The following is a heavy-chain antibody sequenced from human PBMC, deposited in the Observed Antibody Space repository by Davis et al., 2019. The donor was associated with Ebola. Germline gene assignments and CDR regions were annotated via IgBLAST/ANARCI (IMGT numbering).Heavy chain of an antibody. CDR3: ARDRFFAFDF. V-gene: IGHV3-48*02. CDR2: ITKGSDAI. CDR1: GFVFSDFS. Sequence: PGGSLRLSCAASGFVFSDFSMNWVRQAPGKGLEWITYITKGSDAIHYPDSVKGRFTVSRDNAKNSVFLQMSSLRDEDSAVYYCARDRFFAFDFWSQGVHVSVSS. D-gene: IGHD3/OR15-3a*01. J-gene: IGHJ4*02.